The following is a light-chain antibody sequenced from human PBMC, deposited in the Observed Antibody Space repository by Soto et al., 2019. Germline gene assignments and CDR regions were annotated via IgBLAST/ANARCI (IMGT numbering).Light chain of an antibody. CDR1: SSDVGSHNF. J-gene: IGLJ3*02. V-gene: IGLV2-23*02. CDR2: EVT. CDR3: CSYAGSSNGV. Sequence: QSVLTQPASVSGSPGQSITISCTGTSSDVGSHNFVSWYQQRPGKAPKLMIFEVTKRPSGVSNRFSASKSGNTASLTISGVQTEDEADYYCCSYAGSSNGVFGGGTKLTVL.